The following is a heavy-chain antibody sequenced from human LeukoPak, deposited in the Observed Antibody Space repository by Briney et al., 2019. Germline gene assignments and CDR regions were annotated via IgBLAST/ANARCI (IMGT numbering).Heavy chain of an antibody. Sequence: SETLSLTCTVSGGSISGHHWSWIRQPPGKGLEWIGYIYYTGSTNYNPSLKSRVTISLDTSMNQFSLQLASVTVAYTAVYYCARQAHCTSTICNPFDYWGQGTLVTVSS. CDR3: ARQAHCTSTICNPFDY. J-gene: IGHJ4*02. D-gene: IGHD2-2*01. CDR2: IYYTGST. CDR1: GGSISGHH. V-gene: IGHV4-59*08.